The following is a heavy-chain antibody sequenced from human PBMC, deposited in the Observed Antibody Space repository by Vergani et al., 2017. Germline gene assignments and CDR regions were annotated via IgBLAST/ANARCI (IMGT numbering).Heavy chain of an antibody. CDR3: ARNPYCGGDCYSDAFDI. CDR2: IYYSGST. Sequence: QVQLQESGPGLVKPSETLSLTCTVSGSSISSYYWSWIRQPPGKGLEWIGYIYYSGSTNYNPSLKSRVTISVDTSKNQFSLKLSSVTAADTAVYYCARNPYCGGDCYSDAFDIWRQGTTVTVSS. V-gene: IGHV4-59*01. CDR1: GSSISSYY. D-gene: IGHD2-21*02. J-gene: IGHJ3*02.